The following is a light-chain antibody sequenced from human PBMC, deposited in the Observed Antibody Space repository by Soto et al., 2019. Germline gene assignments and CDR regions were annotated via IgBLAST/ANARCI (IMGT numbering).Light chain of an antibody. CDR1: QSISSY. Sequence: DIQMTQSPSALSASVGDRVTITCRASQSISSYLNWYQQKPGKAPKVLIYGASSLQSGVPSRFSGSGSGTDFTLTISSLQPEDFATYYCQQSYSTPPTFGQGTKVDI. J-gene: IGKJ1*01. V-gene: IGKV1-39*01. CDR3: QQSYSTPPT. CDR2: GAS.